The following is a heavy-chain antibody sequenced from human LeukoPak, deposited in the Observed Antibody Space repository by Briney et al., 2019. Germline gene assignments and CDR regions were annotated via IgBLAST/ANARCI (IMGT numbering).Heavy chain of an antibody. V-gene: IGHV3-21*01. CDR2: ISGSSRHK. CDR1: GFTFSSYT. D-gene: IGHD6-13*01. J-gene: IGHJ4*02. CDR3: ARTANFAAGYYIDY. Sequence: KPGGSLRLSCAASGFTFSSYTMNWVRQAPGKGLEWVSSISGSSRHKYYADSVKGRFTISRDNAKNLLYLQMNSLRAEDTAVYYCARTANFAAGYYIDYWGQGTLVTVSS.